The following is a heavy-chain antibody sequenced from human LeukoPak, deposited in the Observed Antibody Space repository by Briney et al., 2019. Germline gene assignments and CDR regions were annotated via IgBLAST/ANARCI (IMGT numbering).Heavy chain of an antibody. CDR3: AKDADIVVSSYFDY. D-gene: IGHD2-2*01. V-gene: IGHV3-74*01. CDR1: GFTFNSYW. J-gene: IGHJ4*02. CDR2: IKSDGSST. Sequence: GGSLRLSCAASGFTFNSYWMHWVRQGPGKGLVWVSRIKSDGSSTSYADSVKGRFTISRDNAKNTLYLQMNSLRDEDTAVYYCAKDADIVVSSYFDYWGQGTLVTVSS.